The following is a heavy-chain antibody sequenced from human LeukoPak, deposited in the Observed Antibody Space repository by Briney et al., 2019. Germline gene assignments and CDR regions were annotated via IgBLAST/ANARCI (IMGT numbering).Heavy chain of an antibody. V-gene: IGHV3-33*01. CDR1: GFTFSSYG. CDR3: TRDWRNGGMDV. J-gene: IGHJ6*02. D-gene: IGHD3-3*01. Sequence: GGSLRLSCAASGFTFSSYGMHWVRQAPGKGLEWVAVIWYDGSNKYYADSVKGRFTVSRDNAKNTLYLQMNSLTVEDTAVYYCTRDWRNGGMDVWGQGTTVTVSS. CDR2: IWYDGSNK.